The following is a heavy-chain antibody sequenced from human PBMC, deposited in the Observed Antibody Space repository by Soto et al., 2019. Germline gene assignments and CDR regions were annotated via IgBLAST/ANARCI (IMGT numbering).Heavy chain of an antibody. Sequence: QVQLVQSGAEVKKPGASVKVSCKASGYTFTSYGISWVRQAPGQGLEWMGWINPYNGNTNYAQKLPGRVTMTTDTSTNTAYMALRSLRSDDTAVYYCARDLFGIDYWGQGTLVTVSS. J-gene: IGHJ4*02. D-gene: IGHD3-16*01. CDR1: GYTFTSYG. V-gene: IGHV1-18*01. CDR3: ARDLFGIDY. CDR2: INPYNGNT.